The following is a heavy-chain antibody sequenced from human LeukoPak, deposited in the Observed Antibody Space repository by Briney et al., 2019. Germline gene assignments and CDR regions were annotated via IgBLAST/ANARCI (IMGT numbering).Heavy chain of an antibody. V-gene: IGHV3-23*01. CDR2: ISYSGGTT. CDR3: AKATQGVYIAPLDH. Sequence: GGSLRLSCAASGFTFSSYAMTWVRQTPGKGLEWVSGISYSGGTTYYADSVKGRFTISRDNAKNTLYLQMNSLRVEDTAIYYVAKATQGVYIAPLDHWGEGTLVTVSS. J-gene: IGHJ4*02. D-gene: IGHD2-8*01. CDR1: GFTFSSYA.